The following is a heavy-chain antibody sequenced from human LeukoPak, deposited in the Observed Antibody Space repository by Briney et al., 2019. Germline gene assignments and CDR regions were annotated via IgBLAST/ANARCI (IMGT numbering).Heavy chain of an antibody. CDR2: INHSGST. D-gene: IGHD3-10*01. V-gene: IGHV4-34*01. CDR1: GGSFSGYY. J-gene: IGHJ4*02. Sequence: SETLSLTCAVYGGSFSGYYWSWIRQPPGKGLEWIGEINHSGSTNYNPSLKSRVTISVDTSKNQFSLKLSSVTAADTAVYYCARQYGSGSYYPFDYWGQGTLVTVSS. CDR3: ARQYGSGSYYPFDY.